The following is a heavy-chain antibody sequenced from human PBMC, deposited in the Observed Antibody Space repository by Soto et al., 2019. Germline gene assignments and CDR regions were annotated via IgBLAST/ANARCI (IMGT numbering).Heavy chain of an antibody. CDR3: ARESTPVWVNLRTKYNWFDP. D-gene: IGHD2-21*01. V-gene: IGHV3-33*01. CDR1: GFTFSSYG. J-gene: IGHJ5*02. CDR2: IWYDGSNK. Sequence: GGSLRLSCAASGFTFSSYGMHWVRQAPGKGLEWVAVIWYDGSNKYYADSVKGRFTISRDNSKNTLYLQMNSLRAEDTAVYYCARESTPVWVNLRTKYNWFDPWGQGTLVTVSS.